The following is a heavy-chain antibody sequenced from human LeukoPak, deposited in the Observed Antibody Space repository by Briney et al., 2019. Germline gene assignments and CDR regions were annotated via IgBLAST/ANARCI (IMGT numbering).Heavy chain of an antibody. V-gene: IGHV3-72*01. D-gene: IGHD3-22*01. CDR2: TRNKANSYTT. Sequence: PGGSLRLSCAASGFTFSDHYMDWVRQAPGKGLEWVGRTRNKANSYTTEYAASVKGRFTISRDDSKNSLYPQMNSLKTEDTAVYYCARVPYYYDSSGYLPDYWGQGTLVTVSS. CDR3: ARVPYYYDSSGYLPDY. J-gene: IGHJ4*02. CDR1: GFTFSDHY.